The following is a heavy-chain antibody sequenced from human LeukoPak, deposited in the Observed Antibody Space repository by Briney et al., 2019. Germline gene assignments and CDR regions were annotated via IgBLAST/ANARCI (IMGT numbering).Heavy chain of an antibody. D-gene: IGHD3-10*01. Sequence: GGSLRLSCAASGFTFSSYSMNWVRQAPGKGLEWVSSISSSSSYIYYADSVKGRFTISRDNATNSLYLQMNSLRAEDTAVYYCARGVPGGLDYWGQGLLVTVSS. CDR2: ISSSSSYI. CDR1: GFTFSSYS. CDR3: ARGVPGGLDY. V-gene: IGHV3-21*01. J-gene: IGHJ4*02.